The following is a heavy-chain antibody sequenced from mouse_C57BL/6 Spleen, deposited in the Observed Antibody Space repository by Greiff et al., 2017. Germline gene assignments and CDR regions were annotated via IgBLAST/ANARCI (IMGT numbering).Heavy chain of an antibody. Sequence: VQLQQSGPVLVKPGASVKMSCKASGYTFTDYYMNWVKQSHGKSLEWIGVINPYNGGTSYNQKFKGKATLTVDKSSSTAYMELNSLTSEDSAVYYCATGYDYDGYFDYWGQGTTLTVSS. CDR2: INPYNGGT. CDR3: ATGYDYDGYFDY. CDR1: GYTFTDYY. V-gene: IGHV1-19*01. D-gene: IGHD2-4*01. J-gene: IGHJ2*01.